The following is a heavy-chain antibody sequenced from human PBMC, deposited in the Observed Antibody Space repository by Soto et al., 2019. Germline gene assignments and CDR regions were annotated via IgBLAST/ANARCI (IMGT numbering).Heavy chain of an antibody. V-gene: IGHV4-30-4*01. Sequence: SETLSLTCTVSGGSISSGDYYWSWIRQPPGKGLEWIGYIYYSGSTYYNPSLKSRVTISVDTSKNQFSLKLSSVTAADTAVYYCARGVTIFGVVIINNWFDPWGQGTLVTVSS. CDR1: GGSISSGDYY. CDR3: ARGVTIFGVVIINNWFDP. D-gene: IGHD3-3*01. J-gene: IGHJ5*02. CDR2: IYYSGST.